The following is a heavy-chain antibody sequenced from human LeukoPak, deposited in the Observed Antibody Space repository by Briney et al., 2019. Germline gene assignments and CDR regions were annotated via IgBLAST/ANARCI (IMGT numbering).Heavy chain of an antibody. Sequence: PGGSLRLSCAASGFTFSDYYMSWIRQAPGKGLEWVSYISSSGSTIYYADSVKGRFTISRDNARNSLYLQMNSLRAEDTAVYYCARGVDDIAVAGHFDYWGQGTLVTVSS. CDR2: ISSSGSTI. D-gene: IGHD6-19*01. CDR3: ARGVDDIAVAGHFDY. V-gene: IGHV3-11*01. J-gene: IGHJ4*02. CDR1: GFTFSDYY.